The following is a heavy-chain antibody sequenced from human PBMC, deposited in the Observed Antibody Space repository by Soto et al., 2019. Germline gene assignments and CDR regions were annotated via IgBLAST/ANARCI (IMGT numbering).Heavy chain of an antibody. J-gene: IGHJ4*02. CDR1: GYTFTVYY. CDR3: ARDLAKGGGSAGFDY. CDR2: INPKSGGT. Sequence: GASVKVSCKASGYTFTVYYMHWVRQAPGQGLEWMGWINPKSGGTMYPQKFQGRVTMTWDTSISTAYMALTRLRSDETAVYYCARDLAKGGGSAGFDYWGQGTLVTVS. V-gene: IGHV1-2*02. D-gene: IGHD1-26*01.